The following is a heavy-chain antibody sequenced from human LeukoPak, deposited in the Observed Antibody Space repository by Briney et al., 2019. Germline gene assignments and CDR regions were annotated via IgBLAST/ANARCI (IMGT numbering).Heavy chain of an antibody. V-gene: IGHV3-23*01. D-gene: IGHD2-2*01. J-gene: IGHJ3*02. CDR2: ISGSGGST. CDR3: AKDQVVVPAEDAFDI. Sequence: GGSLRLSCAASGFTFSSYAMSWVRQAPGKGLEWVSAISGSGGSTYYADSVKGRFTISRVNSKNTLYLQMNSLRAEDTAVYYCAKDQVVVPAEDAFDIWGQGTMVTVSS. CDR1: GFTFSSYA.